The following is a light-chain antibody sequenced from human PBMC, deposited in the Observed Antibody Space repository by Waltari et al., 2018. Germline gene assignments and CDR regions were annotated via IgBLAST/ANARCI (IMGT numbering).Light chain of an antibody. CDR2: GVT. CDR1: TSDVGGYNY. Sequence: QYALTQPRSVSGSPGQSVTISCPATTSDVGGYNYVSWYQQRPGKAPQPMIYGVTKRPSGVPDHFSGSKSGNTAFLTITGLQADDEADYYCCSYAGNYTYVFGTGTTVTV. J-gene: IGLJ1*01. V-gene: IGLV2-11*01. CDR3: CSYAGNYTYV.